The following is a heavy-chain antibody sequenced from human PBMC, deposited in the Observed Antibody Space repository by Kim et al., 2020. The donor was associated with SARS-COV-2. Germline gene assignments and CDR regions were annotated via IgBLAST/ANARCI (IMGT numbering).Heavy chain of an antibody. CDR2: ISWNRGNI. V-gene: IGHV3-9*01. J-gene: IGHJ4*02. CDR3: AKDMGTRDGYSYGFDH. Sequence: GGSLRLSCAASGFTFGEYGIHWVRQVPGKGLEWVSGISWNRGNIDYGDSVKGRFTISRDNSKNSVYLQMNSLRVEDTALYYCAKDMGTRDGYSYGFDHWGQGTLVTVSS. CDR1: GFTFGEYG. D-gene: IGHD1-26*01.